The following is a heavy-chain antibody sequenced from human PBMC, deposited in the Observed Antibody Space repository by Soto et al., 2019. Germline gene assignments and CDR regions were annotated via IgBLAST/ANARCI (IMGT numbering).Heavy chain of an antibody. CDR2: INRDGTEQ. CDR3: VRDQDYRDY. J-gene: IGHJ4*02. V-gene: IGHV3-7*01. CDR1: GFTFSGYC. Sequence: EVQLVESGGGLVQPGGSLRLSCVASGFTFSGYCMAWVRQAPGKGLEWLANINRDGTEQYYVDSVKGRFTISRDNSKNSLYLQMNSLIAEDTSVYYCVRDQDYRDYWGQGTLVTVSS.